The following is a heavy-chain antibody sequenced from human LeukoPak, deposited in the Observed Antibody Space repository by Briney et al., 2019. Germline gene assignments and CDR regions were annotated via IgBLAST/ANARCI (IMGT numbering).Heavy chain of an antibody. J-gene: IGHJ3*02. CDR3: SRAPYSSSGAFDI. CDR1: GFTFGDYT. Sequence: GRSLRLSCTGSGFTFGDYTMSWVRQAPGKGLEWVGFIRSKAYGGTTEYAASVKGRFTISRDDSKSIAYLQMNSLKTEDTAVYYCSRAPYSSSGAFDIWGQGTMVTVSS. CDR2: IRSKAYGGTT. D-gene: IGHD6-13*01. V-gene: IGHV3-49*04.